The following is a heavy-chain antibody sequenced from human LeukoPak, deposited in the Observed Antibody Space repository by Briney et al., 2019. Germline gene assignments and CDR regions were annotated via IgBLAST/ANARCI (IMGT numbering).Heavy chain of an antibody. J-gene: IGHJ4*02. Sequence: SVKVSCKASGGTFSSYAISWVRQAPGQGLEWMGGIIPIFGTANYAQKFQGRVTITADESTSTAYMELSSLRSEDTAVFYCARAGIEMTLVSPRADYWGQGTLVTVSS. CDR2: IIPIFGTA. CDR3: ARAGIEMTLVSPRADY. D-gene: IGHD5-24*01. CDR1: GGTFSSYA. V-gene: IGHV1-69*13.